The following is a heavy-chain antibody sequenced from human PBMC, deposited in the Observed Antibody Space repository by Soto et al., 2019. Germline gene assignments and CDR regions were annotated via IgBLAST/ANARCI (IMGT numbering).Heavy chain of an antibody. J-gene: IGHJ4*02. CDR2: TYYRSKWYN. Sequence: SQTLSLTCAISGDSVSSNRAAWNWIRQSPSRGLEWLGRTYYRSKWYNDYAVSVKSRITINPDTSKNQFSLQLNSVTPEDTAVYYCERAWGFSSGWYGSFSYWGQGTRGTVS. D-gene: IGHD6-19*01. CDR3: ERAWGFSSGWYGSFSY. CDR1: GDSVSSNRAA. V-gene: IGHV6-1*01.